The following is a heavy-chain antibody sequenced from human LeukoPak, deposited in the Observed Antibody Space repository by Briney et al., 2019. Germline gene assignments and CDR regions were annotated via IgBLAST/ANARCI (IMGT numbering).Heavy chain of an antibody. CDR1: GYTFTDYY. J-gene: IGHJ4*02. CDR2: ITPSGGT. V-gene: IGHV1-2*02. D-gene: IGHD5-24*01. Sequence: ASVKVSCKASGYTFTDYYMHWVRQAPGQGLEWMGWITPSGGTNYPQKFQGRVAITWDTSITTAYMDLSRLTSDDTAVYYCARDRYGDGFAHFDYWGQGALVTVSS. CDR3: ARDRYGDGFAHFDY.